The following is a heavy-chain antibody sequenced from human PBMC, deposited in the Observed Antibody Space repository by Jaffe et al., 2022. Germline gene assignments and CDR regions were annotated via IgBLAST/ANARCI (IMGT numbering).Heavy chain of an antibody. CDR3: ARDGRYDSSGYYQKGFDY. V-gene: IGHV4-38-2*02. D-gene: IGHD3-22*01. CDR1: GYSISSGYY. CDR2: IYHSGST. J-gene: IGHJ4*02. Sequence: QVQLQESGPGLVKPSETLSLTCAVSGYSISSGYYWGWIRQPPGKGLEWIGSIYHSGSTYYNPSLKSRVTISVDTSKNQFSLKLSSVTAADTAVYYCARDGRYDSSGYYQKGFDYWGQGTLVTVSS.